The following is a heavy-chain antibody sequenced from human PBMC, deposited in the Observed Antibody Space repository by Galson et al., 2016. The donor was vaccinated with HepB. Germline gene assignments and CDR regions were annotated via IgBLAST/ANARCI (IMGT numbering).Heavy chain of an antibody. CDR2: IYWDDNR. Sequence: PALVKPTQTLTLTCTFSGFSLRNNGEGVGWIRQPPGKALEWVAVIYWDDNRRYSPSLKTRLTITKDTSKNEVVLTMTNMAPVDTATYYCAPRYRRLGATLFDSWGQGALVTVSS. CDR1: GFSLRNNGEG. D-gene: IGHD1-26*01. CDR3: APRYRRLGATLFDS. J-gene: IGHJ4*02. V-gene: IGHV2-5*02.